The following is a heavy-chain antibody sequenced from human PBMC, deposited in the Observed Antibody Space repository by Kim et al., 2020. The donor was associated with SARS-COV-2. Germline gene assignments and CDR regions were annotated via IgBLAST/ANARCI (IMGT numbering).Heavy chain of an antibody. J-gene: IGHJ5*02. Sequence: ASVKVSCKASGYTFTSYAMNWVRQAPGQGLEWMGWINTNTGNPTYAQGFTGRFVFSLDTSVSTAYLQISSLKAEDTAVYYCARAEQGYCSGGSCYGRLYDDRFRFDPWGQGTLVTVSS. CDR3: ARAEQGYCSGGSCYGRLYDDRFRFDP. V-gene: IGHV7-4-1*02. CDR2: INTNTGNP. D-gene: IGHD2-15*01. CDR1: GYTFTSYA.